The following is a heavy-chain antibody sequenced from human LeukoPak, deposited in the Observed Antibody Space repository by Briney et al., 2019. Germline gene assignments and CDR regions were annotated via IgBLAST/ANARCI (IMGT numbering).Heavy chain of an antibody. CDR1: GGPFVGYY. CDR3: ARVEKKSSSWYGQGLNWFAP. J-gene: IGHJ5*02. Sequence: PSEPFSFTWAAFGGPFVGYYGSGTRHPPGKGWEWFGEINHSGSTNYNPSLKSRVTISVDTSKNQFSLKLTSVTAADTAVYYCARVEKKSSSWYGQGLNWFAPWGQGTLVTVSS. D-gene: IGHD6-13*01. CDR2: INHSGST. V-gene: IGHV4-34*01.